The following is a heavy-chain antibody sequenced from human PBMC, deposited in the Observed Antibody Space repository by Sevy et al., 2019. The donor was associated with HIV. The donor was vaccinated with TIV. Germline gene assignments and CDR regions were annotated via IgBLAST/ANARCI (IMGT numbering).Heavy chain of an antibody. D-gene: IGHD6-19*01. J-gene: IGHJ4*02. CDR2: ISYDGSNK. V-gene: IGHV3-30-3*01. CDR1: GFTFSSYA. CDR3: ARGEIAVAGSPQYY. Sequence: GGCLRLSCAASGFTFSSYAMHWVRQAPGKGLEWVAVISYDGSNKYYADSVKGRFTISRDNSKNTLYLQMNSLRAEDTAVYYCARGEIAVAGSPQYYWGQGTLVTVSS.